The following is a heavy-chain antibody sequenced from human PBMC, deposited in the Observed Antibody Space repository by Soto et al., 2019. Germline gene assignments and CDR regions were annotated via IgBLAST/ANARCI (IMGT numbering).Heavy chain of an antibody. J-gene: IGHJ3*02. Sequence: SETLSLTCVVSGGSFSTYYYNWIRQSPGKGLEWIGEINHSGSNNYSPSLKSRVTMSLDTSKNQFSLKLASVTAADTAVYYCARGGSNDWQVAFDIWGQGAMVTVSS. CDR2: INHSGSN. CDR3: ARGGSNDWQVAFDI. D-gene: IGHD3-9*01. V-gene: IGHV4-34*01. CDR1: GGSFSTYY.